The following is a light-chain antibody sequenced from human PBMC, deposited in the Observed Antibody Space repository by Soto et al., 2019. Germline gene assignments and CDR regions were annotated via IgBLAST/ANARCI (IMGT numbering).Light chain of an antibody. CDR1: QSISSW. J-gene: IGKJ1*01. Sequence: DIQMTQSPSTLSASVGDRVTITCRASQSISSWLAWYQQKPGKAPKLLIYKASSLESGVPSRFSGSGPGTEFTLTISSLQPDDFATYYCQQYTAIAWTFGQGTKVEVK. CDR3: QQYTAIAWT. CDR2: KAS. V-gene: IGKV1-5*03.